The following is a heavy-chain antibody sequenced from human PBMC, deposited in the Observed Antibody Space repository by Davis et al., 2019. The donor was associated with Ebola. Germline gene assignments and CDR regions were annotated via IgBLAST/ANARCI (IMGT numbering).Heavy chain of an antibody. J-gene: IGHJ4*02. V-gene: IGHV5-51*01. D-gene: IGHD6-19*01. CDR2: INPGDPET. Sequence: GESLKISCKGSGYSFSNSWIGWVRQIPGKGLEWVGIINPGDPETRYSPSFQGQVTISADRSTSTAYLQWSSLKASDTAMYYCALTNIPVADPAHFDSWGQGALVTVSS. CDR3: ALTNIPVADPAHFDS. CDR1: GYSFSNSW.